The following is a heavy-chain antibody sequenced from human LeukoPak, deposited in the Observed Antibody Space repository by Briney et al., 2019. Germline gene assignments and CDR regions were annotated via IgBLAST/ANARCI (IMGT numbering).Heavy chain of an antibody. J-gene: IGHJ3*02. D-gene: IGHD3-10*01. Sequence: MPSETLSLTCTVSGGSISSYYWSWIRQPPGKGLEWIGYIYYSGSTNYNPSLKSRVTISVDTSKNQFSLKLSSVTAADTAVYYCASRYGSGSYPTDAFDIWGQGTMVTVSS. CDR3: ASRYGSGSYPTDAFDI. CDR2: IYYSGST. CDR1: GGSISSYY. V-gene: IGHV4-59*08.